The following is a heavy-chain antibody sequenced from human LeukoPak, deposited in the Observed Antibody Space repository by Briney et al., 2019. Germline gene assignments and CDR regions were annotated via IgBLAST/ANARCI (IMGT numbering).Heavy chain of an antibody. CDR3: ARDDSSSWFSFGY. CDR2: IKQDGSEK. CDR1: GFTFDNYW. J-gene: IGHJ4*02. D-gene: IGHD6-13*01. V-gene: IGHV3-7*01. Sequence: GGSLRLSCAASGFTFDNYWMSWVRQAPGEGLEWVANIKQDGSEKYYVDSVKGRFTISRDNAKNSLYLQMNSLRAEDTAVYYCARDDSSSWFSFGYWGQGTLVTVSS.